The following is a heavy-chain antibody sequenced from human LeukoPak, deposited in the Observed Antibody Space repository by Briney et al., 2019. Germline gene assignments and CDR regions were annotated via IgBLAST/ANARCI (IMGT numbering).Heavy chain of an antibody. CDR2: IYPGDSDT. CDR1: GYSFTSYW. V-gene: IGHV5-51*01. D-gene: IGHD4-23*01. J-gene: IGHJ4*02. Sequence: GESLTISCKGSGYSFTSYWIGWVRQMPGKGLEWMGFIYPGDSDTRYSPSFQGHVTFSADKSISTAYLQWSSLKASDTAMYYCARTSGDNDGNALYFDYWGQGTLVTVSS. CDR3: ARTSGDNDGNALYFDY.